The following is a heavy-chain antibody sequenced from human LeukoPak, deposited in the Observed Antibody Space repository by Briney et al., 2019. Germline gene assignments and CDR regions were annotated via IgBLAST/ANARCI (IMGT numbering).Heavy chain of an antibody. D-gene: IGHD6-19*01. V-gene: IGHV3-23*01. CDR1: GLTFNNYA. Sequence: PGGSLRLSCAVSGLTFNNYAMSWVRQAPGKGLEWVSGISGRGASKYYADSVKGRFTISRDNSKNTLFLQMNSLRGEDTAMYYCARVQGGGYRTADYWGQGTLVTVSS. J-gene: IGHJ4*02. CDR3: ARVQGGGYRTADY. CDR2: ISGRGASK.